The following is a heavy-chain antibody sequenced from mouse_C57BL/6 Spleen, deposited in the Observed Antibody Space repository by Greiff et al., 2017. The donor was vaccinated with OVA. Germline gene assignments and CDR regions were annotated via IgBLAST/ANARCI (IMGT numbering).Heavy chain of an antibody. CDR2: IDPSDSYP. CDR1: GYTFTSFW. Sequence: QVQLQQPGAELVMPGASVKLSCKASGYTFTSFWMHWVKQRPGQGLEWIGEIDPSDSYPNYNQKFKGKSTLTVDKSSSTAYMQLSSLTSEDSAVYYCARWLLRTTYFDYWGQGTTLTVSS. CDR3: ARWLLRTTYFDY. V-gene: IGHV1-69*01. D-gene: IGHD2-3*01. J-gene: IGHJ2*01.